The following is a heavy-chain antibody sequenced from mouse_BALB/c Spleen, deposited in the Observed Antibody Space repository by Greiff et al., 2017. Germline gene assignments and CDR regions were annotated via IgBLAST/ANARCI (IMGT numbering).Heavy chain of an antibody. Sequence: VKLQQSGPGLVAPSQSLSITCTVSGFSLTSYGVHWVRQPPGKGLEWLGVIWAGGSTNYNSALMSRLSISKDNSKSQVFLKMNSLQTDDTAMYYCAREVYYGNYGFAYWGQGTLVTVSA. V-gene: IGHV2-9*02. CDR1: GFSLTSYG. J-gene: IGHJ3*01. D-gene: IGHD2-1*01. CDR3: AREVYYGNYGFAY. CDR2: IWAGGST.